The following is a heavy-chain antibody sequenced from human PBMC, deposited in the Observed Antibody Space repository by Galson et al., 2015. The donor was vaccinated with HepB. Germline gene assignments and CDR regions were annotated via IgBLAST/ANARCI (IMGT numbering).Heavy chain of an antibody. J-gene: IGHJ4*02. CDR3: ARQRFFDY. CDR2: IYPGGSDT. D-gene: IGHD3-3*01. Sequence: QSGAEVKKPGESLKISCKVSGYNFADYWIGWVRQVPGKGLEWMGIIYPGGSDTRYSPSFQGQVTISVDKSISTDYLQWTSLKASDTAMYYCARQRFFDYWGQGTLVTVSS. V-gene: IGHV5-51*01. CDR1: GYNFADYW.